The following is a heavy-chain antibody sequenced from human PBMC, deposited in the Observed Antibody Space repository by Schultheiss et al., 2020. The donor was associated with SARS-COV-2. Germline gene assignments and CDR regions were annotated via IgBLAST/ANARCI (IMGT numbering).Heavy chain of an antibody. D-gene: IGHD5-18*01. V-gene: IGHV3-30*01. J-gene: IGHJ4*02. CDR2: ISYDGSNK. CDR1: GFTFSSYA. Sequence: GGSLRLSCAASGFTFSSYAMHWVRQAPGKGLEWVAVISYDGSNKYYADSVKGRFTISRDISKNTPYMQMDSLIAEDTAVYYCARVAGIQLWFFYFDYWGLGALV. CDR3: ARVAGIQLWFFYFDY.